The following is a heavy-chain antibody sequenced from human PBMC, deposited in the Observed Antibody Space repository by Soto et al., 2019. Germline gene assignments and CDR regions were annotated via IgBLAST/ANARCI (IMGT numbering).Heavy chain of an antibody. CDR1: GGTFSSYA. Sequence: QVQMVQSGAEVKKPGSSVQVSCTASGGTFSSYAISWVRQAPGQGLEWMGGIIPTFGTANYAQKFQGRVTITADETTSTAYMELSSLRSEDTAVYSCAIEKLEMSTTTLYYYYGMDVWGQGTTVTVSS. CDR3: AIEKLEMSTTTLYYYYGMDV. D-gene: IGHD1-1*01. J-gene: IGHJ6*02. V-gene: IGHV1-69*01. CDR2: IIPTFGTA.